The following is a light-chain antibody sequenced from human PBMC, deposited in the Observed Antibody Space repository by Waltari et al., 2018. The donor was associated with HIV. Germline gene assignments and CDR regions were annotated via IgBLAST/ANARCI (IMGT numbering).Light chain of an antibody. J-gene: IGLJ1*01. CDR1: SSNVWGADL. CDR2: EVT. Sequence: QSALTQPASVSGSPGQSITISCTGTSSNVWGADLVPWYQQHPGEAPKLIIYEVTKRPSGVSNRFSGSKSGNTASLTISGLQAEDEADYYCCSCPRSGIRYVFGTGTKVTVL. V-gene: IGLV2-23*02. CDR3: CSCPRSGIRYV.